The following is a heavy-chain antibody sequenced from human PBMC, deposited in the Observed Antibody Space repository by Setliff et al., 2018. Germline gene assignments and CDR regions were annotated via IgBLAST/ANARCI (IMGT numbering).Heavy chain of an antibody. CDR1: GGSFSGYY. D-gene: IGHD3-3*01. Sequence: SETLSLTCAVSGGSFSGYYWSWIRQRPGKGLEWIGEIHHSGGTSYNPSLKSRVTISIDTSKNQFSLNLNSVTAADTAVYFCARTTHYDFWSGYLFWGQGTLVTVSS. CDR2: IHHSGGT. J-gene: IGHJ4*02. CDR3: ARTTHYDFWSGYLF. V-gene: IGHV4-34*01.